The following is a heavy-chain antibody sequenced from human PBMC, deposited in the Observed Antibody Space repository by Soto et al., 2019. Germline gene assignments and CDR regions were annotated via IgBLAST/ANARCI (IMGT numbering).Heavy chain of an antibody. CDR3: AREWVAVSGSYRGAFDI. CDR2: FDPEDGET. J-gene: IGHJ3*02. V-gene: IGHV1-24*01. CDR1: GYTLTELS. D-gene: IGHD5-12*01. Sequence: ASVKVSCKVSGYTLTELSMHWVRQAPGKGLEWMGGFDPEDGETIYAQKFQGRVTITEDKSTSTAYMELSSLRSEDTAVYYCAREWVAVSGSYRGAFDIWGQGTMVTVSS.